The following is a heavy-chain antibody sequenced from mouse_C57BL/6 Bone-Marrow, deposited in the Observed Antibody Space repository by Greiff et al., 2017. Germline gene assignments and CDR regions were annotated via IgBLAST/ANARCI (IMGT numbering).Heavy chain of an antibody. CDR2: IHPNSGST. D-gene: IGHD1-1*01. Sequence: QVQLQQPGAELVKPGASVKLSCKASGYTFTSYWMHWVKQRPGQGLEWIGMIHPNSGSTNYNEKFKSKATLTVDKSSSTAYMQLSSLTSEDSAVYYCARRYYGSWFAYWGQGTLVTVSA. CDR1: GYTFTSYW. V-gene: IGHV1-64*01. CDR3: ARRYYGSWFAY. J-gene: IGHJ3*01.